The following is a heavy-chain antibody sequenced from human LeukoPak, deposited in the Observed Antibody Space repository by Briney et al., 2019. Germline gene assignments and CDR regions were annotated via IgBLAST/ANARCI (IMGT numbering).Heavy chain of an antibody. CDR3: AKDRGYCSSTSCYNYYYYGMDV. Sequence: PGRSLRLSCAASGFTFSSYGMHWVRQAPGKGLEWVAVISYDGSNKYYAGSVKGRFTISRDNSKNTLYLQMNSLRAEDTAVYYCAKDRGYCSSTSCYNYYYYGMDVWGKGTTVTVSS. J-gene: IGHJ6*04. D-gene: IGHD2-2*01. V-gene: IGHV3-30*18. CDR2: ISYDGSNK. CDR1: GFTFSSYG.